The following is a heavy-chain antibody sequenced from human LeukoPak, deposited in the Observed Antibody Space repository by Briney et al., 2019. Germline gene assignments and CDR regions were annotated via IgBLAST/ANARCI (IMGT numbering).Heavy chain of an antibody. CDR3: ARRTSMTGNPFDY. J-gene: IGHJ4*02. CDR1: GSPFSSYW. Sequence: GGPLQISCKASGSPFSSYWIGWVRQIPGKGLEWMGIIYPYDSDTTYSPSFQGQITISDDKSISTAYLQWSSLKASDTAMYYCARRTSMTGNPFDYWGQGTLVTVSS. D-gene: IGHD3-9*01. CDR2: IYPYDSDT. V-gene: IGHV5-51*01.